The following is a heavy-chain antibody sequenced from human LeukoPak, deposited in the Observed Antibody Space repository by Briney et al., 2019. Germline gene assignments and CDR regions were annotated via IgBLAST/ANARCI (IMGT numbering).Heavy chain of an antibody. J-gene: IGHJ3*01. CDR3: VAWGNSGNS. CDR1: GFTFSGHW. CDR2: MNGDGSQI. Sequence: GGSLRLSCAASGFTFSGHWTSWVRHAPAKGLEWVAHMNGDGSQIYYMDFVKGRFTISRDNAKNSLYLQMNGLRAEDTAVYYCVAWGNSGNSWGQGTMVIVSS. V-gene: IGHV3-7*01. D-gene: IGHD1-26*01.